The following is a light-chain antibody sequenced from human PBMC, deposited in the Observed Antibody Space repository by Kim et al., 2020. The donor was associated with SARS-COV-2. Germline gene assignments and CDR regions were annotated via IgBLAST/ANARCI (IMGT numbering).Light chain of an antibody. V-gene: IGLV1-40*01. J-gene: IGLJ1*01. CDR2: GNS. Sequence: QSVLTQPPSVSGAPGQRVTISCTGSSSNIGAGYDVHWYQQLPGTAPKLLIYGNSNRPSGVPDRFSGSKSGTSASLDITGLQAEDEADYYCQSSDSSLSYVFGTGTKVTVL. CDR3: QSSDSSLSYV. CDR1: SSNIGAGYD.